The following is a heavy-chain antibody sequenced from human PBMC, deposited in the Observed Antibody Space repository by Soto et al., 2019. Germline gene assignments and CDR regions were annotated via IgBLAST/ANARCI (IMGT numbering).Heavy chain of an antibody. CDR2: ISYDGSNK. D-gene: IGHD3-22*01. CDR3: AKSVLHASSGTKPPFDY. V-gene: IGHV3-30*18. Sequence: QVQLVESGGGVVQPGRSLRLSCAASGFTFSSYGMHWVRQAPGKGLEWVAVISYDGSNKYYADSVKGRFTISRDNSKNTLYLQMNSLRAEDTAVYYCAKSVLHASSGTKPPFDYWGQGTLVTVSS. J-gene: IGHJ4*02. CDR1: GFTFSSYG.